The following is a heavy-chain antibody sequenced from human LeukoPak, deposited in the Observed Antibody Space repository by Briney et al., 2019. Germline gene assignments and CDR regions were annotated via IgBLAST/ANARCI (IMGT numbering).Heavy chain of an antibody. CDR3: ARTRYYYNSRSYGAPYYFDY. V-gene: IGHV4-39*01. Sequence: PSETLSLTCAVSGGSISSNSYYWGWIRQPPGKGLEWIGSIYYSGSTYYNPSLKSRVTISVDTSKNQFSLKLSSVTAADRAVYYCARTRYYYNSRSYGAPYYFDYWGQGTLVTVSS. CDR1: GGSISSNSYY. D-gene: IGHD3-10*01. CDR2: IYYSGST. J-gene: IGHJ4*02.